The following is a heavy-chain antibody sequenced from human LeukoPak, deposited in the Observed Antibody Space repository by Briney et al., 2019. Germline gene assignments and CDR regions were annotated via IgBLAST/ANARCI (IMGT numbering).Heavy chain of an antibody. CDR3: ARVAVEGNWFDP. V-gene: IGHV3-20*01. Sequence: GGSLTLLCAASGLTFDDYGMSWVRHPPGKGREWVPGINWNGGSTGYADSVKGRFTITRDNAKNSLYLQMNSLRAEDTALYQCARVAVEGNWFDPWGQGTLVIVSA. J-gene: IGHJ5*02. CDR1: GLTFDDYG. D-gene: IGHD6-19*01. CDR2: INWNGGST.